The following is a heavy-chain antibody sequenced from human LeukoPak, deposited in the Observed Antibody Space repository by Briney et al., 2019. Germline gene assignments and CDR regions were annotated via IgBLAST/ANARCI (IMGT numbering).Heavy chain of an antibody. Sequence: GGSLRLSCAGSGFSISNYWMSWVRQAPGKGLEWVANIKQAESERFYVDSVKDRFIISRDNSKNTLYLQMNSLRAEDTAVYYCARSSSPTYYFDYWGQGTLVTVSS. CDR1: GFSISNYW. CDR2: IKQAESER. V-gene: IGHV3-7*01. D-gene: IGHD6-13*01. CDR3: ARSSSPTYYFDY. J-gene: IGHJ4*02.